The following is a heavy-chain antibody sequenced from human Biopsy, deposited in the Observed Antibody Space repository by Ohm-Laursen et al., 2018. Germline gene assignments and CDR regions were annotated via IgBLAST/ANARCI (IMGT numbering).Heavy chain of an antibody. Sequence: TQTLTLTGAISGDSVSSNTVAWHWIRQSPSRGLEWLGRTIYRSKWSNDYAVSVKNRITIDPDTSKNQFSLQLNSVTPEDTAIYYCARGRYAAFDIWGQGTKVTISS. CDR3: ARGRYAAFDI. D-gene: IGHD3-9*01. J-gene: IGHJ3*02. CDR1: GDSVSSNTVA. V-gene: IGHV6-1*01. CDR2: TIYRSKWSN.